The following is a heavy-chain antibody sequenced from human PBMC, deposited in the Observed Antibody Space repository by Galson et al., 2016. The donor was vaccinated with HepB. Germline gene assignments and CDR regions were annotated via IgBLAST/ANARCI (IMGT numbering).Heavy chain of an antibody. Sequence: SLRLSCAVSGVTFRDYDMHWIRQAPGKGLEWVAYIRYDGSQQHYAESVKGRFTVSRDQFKNMLYLQMDSLRVDDTAVYYCARGGSITSNDSWGQGTLVTVSS. D-gene: IGHD3-16*01. CDR3: ARGGSITSNDS. J-gene: IGHJ5*02. CDR1: GVTFRDYD. V-gene: IGHV3-30*02. CDR2: IRYDGSQQ.